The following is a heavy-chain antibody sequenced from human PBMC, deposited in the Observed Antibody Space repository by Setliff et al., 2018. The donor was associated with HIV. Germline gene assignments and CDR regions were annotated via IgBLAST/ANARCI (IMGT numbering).Heavy chain of an antibody. D-gene: IGHD3-10*01. V-gene: IGHV3-21*01. CDR1: GFTFSSYS. CDR2: ISSSSSYI. Sequence: PGGSLRLSCAASGFTFSSYSMNWVRQAPGKGLEWVSSISSSSSYIYYADSVKGRFTISRDNAKNSLYLQMNSLRAEDTAVYYCLTGQFGWAYFDYWGQGTLVTVSS. J-gene: IGHJ4*02. CDR3: LTGQFGWAYFDY.